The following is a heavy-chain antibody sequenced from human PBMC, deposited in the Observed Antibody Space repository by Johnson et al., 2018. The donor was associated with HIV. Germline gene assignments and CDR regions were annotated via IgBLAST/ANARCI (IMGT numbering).Heavy chain of an antibody. Sequence: QVQLVESGGGVVQPGRSLRLSCAASGFTFSSYAMHWVRQAPGKGLEWVEVISYDGSNKYYADPVKGRFTISRDNSKNTLYLQMNSLRAEDTAVYYCARALEGDAFDIWGQGTMVTVSS. CDR1: GFTFSSYA. D-gene: IGHD5-24*01. J-gene: IGHJ3*02. V-gene: IGHV3-30-3*01. CDR2: ISYDGSNK. CDR3: ARALEGDAFDI.